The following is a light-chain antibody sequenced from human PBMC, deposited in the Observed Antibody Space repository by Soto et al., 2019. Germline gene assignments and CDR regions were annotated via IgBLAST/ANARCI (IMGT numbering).Light chain of an antibody. CDR3: SSYAGSNNLV. CDR1: SSDVGGYNY. V-gene: IGLV2-8*01. J-gene: IGLJ2*01. CDR2: EVS. Sequence: QSVLPQPPSASGSPEQSVTISCTGTSSDVGGYNYVSWYQQHPGKAPKHMIYEVSKRPSGVPDRFSGSKSGNTASLTVSGLQAEDEADYYRSSYAGSNNLVFGGGTKATAL.